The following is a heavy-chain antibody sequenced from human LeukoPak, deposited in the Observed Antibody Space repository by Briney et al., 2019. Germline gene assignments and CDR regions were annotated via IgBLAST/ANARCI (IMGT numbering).Heavy chain of an antibody. D-gene: IGHD3-22*01. J-gene: IGHJ5*02. V-gene: IGHV3-30-3*01. CDR2: ISYDGSNK. Sequence: GRSLRLSCAASGFTFSSYAMHWVRQAPGRGLEWVAVISYDGSNKYYADSVKGRFTISRDNSKNTLYLQMNSLRAEDTAVYYCARDSERVGDSGYYPNWLDPWGQGTLVTVSS. CDR1: GFTFSSYA. CDR3: ARDSERVGDSGYYPNWLDP.